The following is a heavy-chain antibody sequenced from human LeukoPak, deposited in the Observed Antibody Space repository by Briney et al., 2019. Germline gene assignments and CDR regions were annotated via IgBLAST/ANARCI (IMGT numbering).Heavy chain of an antibody. J-gene: IGHJ3*02. V-gene: IGHV1-46*01. CDR2: INPSGGST. D-gene: IGHD1-20*01. CDR1: GYTFTSYY. Sequence: ASVKVSCKASGYTFTSYYMHWVRQAPGQGHEWMGIINPSGGSTSNAQKFQGRVTMTRDTSTSTVYMELRSLRSEDTAVYYCARAITGKRGHDAFDIWGQGTMVTVSS. CDR3: ARAITGKRGHDAFDI.